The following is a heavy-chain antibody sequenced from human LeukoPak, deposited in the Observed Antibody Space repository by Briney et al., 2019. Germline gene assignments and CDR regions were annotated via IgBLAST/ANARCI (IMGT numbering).Heavy chain of an antibody. CDR1: GFTFSSYW. CDR2: IKQDGSEK. Sequence: GGSLRLSCAASGFTFSSYWMSWVRQAPGKGLEWVANIKQDGSEKYYVDSVKGRFTISGDNAKNSLYLQMNSLRAEDTAVYYCARDSGYGYLGYWGQGTLVTVSS. D-gene: IGHD5-18*01. V-gene: IGHV3-7*01. J-gene: IGHJ4*02. CDR3: ARDSGYGYLGY.